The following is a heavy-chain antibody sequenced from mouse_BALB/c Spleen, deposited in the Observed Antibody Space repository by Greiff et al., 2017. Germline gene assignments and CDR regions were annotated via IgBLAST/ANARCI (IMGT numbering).Heavy chain of an antibody. V-gene: IGHV5-9-4*01. J-gene: IGHJ3*01. CDR1: GFTFSSYA. CDR3: ARAYYDYDDALFAY. D-gene: IGHD2-4*01. Sequence: EVQLVESGGGLVKPGGSLKLSCAASGFTFSSYAMSWVRQSPEKRLEWVAEISSGGSYTYYPDTVTGRFTISRDNAKNTLYLEMSSLRSEDTAMYYCARAYYDYDDALFAYWGQGTLVTVSA. CDR2: ISSGGSYT.